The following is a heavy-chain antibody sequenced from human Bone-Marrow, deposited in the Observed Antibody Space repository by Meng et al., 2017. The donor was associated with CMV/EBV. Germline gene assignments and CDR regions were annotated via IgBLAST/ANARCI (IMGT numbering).Heavy chain of an antibody. J-gene: IGHJ6*02. D-gene: IGHD3-3*01. CDR3: AREFTYYDFWSGYPNYYYGMDV. V-gene: IGHV3-48*03. Sequence: GGSLRLSCAASGFTFSRYEMNWVRQAPGKGLEWVSYISSSGSTIYYADSVKGRFNISRDNAKNSLYLKMNSLRAEDTAVYYCAREFTYYDFWSGYPNYYYGMDVWGQGTTVTVSS. CDR2: ISSSGSTI. CDR1: GFTFSRYE.